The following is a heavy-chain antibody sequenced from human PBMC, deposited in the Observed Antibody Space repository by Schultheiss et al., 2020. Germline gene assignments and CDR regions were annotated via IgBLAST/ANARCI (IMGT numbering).Heavy chain of an antibody. CDR3: AKGQYSSSWPWNYYYYGMDV. V-gene: IGHV1-46*01. Sequence: ASVKVSCKPSAYTFTNYYTHWVRQAPGQGLEWMGFINPSGGSTTYAQKFQGRVTMTRDTSTSTVYMELSSLRSEDTAVYYCAKGQYSSSWPWNYYYYGMDVWGQGTTVTVSS. CDR2: INPSGGST. D-gene: IGHD6-13*01. J-gene: IGHJ6*02. CDR1: AYTFTNYY.